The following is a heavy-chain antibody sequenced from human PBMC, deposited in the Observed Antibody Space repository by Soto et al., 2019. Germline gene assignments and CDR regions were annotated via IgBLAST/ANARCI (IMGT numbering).Heavy chain of an antibody. J-gene: IGHJ3*02. V-gene: IGHV1-46*03. D-gene: IGHD3-16*02. CDR3: ATSGGFNLYDYIWGSYRTDHDAFDI. Sequence: QVQLVQSGAEVKKPGASVKVSCKASGYTFTSYYMHWVRQAPGQGLEWMGIINPSGGSTSDAQKYKGRVTLGRDTYMSTVYMGLRSLRSDDTAVDYCATSGGFNLYDYIWGSYRTDHDAFDICGRGTMVTVSS. CDR1: GYTFTSYY. CDR2: INPSGGST.